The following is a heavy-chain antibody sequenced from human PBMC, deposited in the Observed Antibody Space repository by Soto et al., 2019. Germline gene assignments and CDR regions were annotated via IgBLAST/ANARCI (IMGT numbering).Heavy chain of an antibody. CDR1: GYTFTSYG. CDR3: ARDLIVVVPAANYYGMDV. V-gene: IGHV1-18*01. J-gene: IGHJ6*02. Sequence: QVQLVQSGAEVKKPGASVKVSCKASGYTFTSYGISWVRQAPGQGLEWMGWISAYNGNTNYAQKLQGRVTMTTDTSTSTAYIELRSLRSDDTAVYYCARDLIVVVPAANYYGMDVWGQGTTVTVSS. CDR2: ISAYNGNT. D-gene: IGHD2-2*01.